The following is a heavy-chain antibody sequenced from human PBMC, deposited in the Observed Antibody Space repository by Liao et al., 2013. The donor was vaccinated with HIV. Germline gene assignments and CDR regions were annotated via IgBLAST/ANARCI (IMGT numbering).Heavy chain of an antibody. D-gene: IGHD7-27*01. Sequence: QVQLQESGPGLVKPSETLSLSCAISGDSISRYYWMWIRQSAGKGLEWIGRIYTSGSTNYNPSLESRVTISSDTSKNQFSLKLNSVTAADTAVYYCARAKWGMTFDYWAREPWSPSPQ. CDR2: IYTSGST. CDR1: GDSISRYY. V-gene: IGHV4-4*07. J-gene: IGHJ4*02. CDR3: ARAKWGMTFDY.